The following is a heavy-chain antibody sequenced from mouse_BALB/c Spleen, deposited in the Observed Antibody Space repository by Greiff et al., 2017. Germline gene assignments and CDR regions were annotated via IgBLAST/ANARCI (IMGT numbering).Heavy chain of an antibody. V-gene: IGHV5-17*02. CDR3: AREGIKAWFAY. D-gene: IGHD2-4*01. Sequence: EVQVVESGGGLVQPGGSRKLSCAASGFTFSSFGMHWVRQAPEKGLEWVAYISSGSSTIYYADTVKGRFTISRDNPKNTLFLQMTSLRSEDTAMYYCAREGIKAWFAYWGQGTLVTVSA. CDR2: ISSGSSTI. J-gene: IGHJ3*01. CDR1: GFTFSSFG.